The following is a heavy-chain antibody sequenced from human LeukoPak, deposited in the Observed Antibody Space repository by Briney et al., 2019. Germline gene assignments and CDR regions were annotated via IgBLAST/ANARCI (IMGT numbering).Heavy chain of an antibody. CDR2: INWNGGST. J-gene: IGHJ6*03. V-gene: IGHV3-20*04. CDR3: ARVGIWFGELLVGYYYYMDV. Sequence: GGSLRLSCAASGFTFDDYGMSWVRQAPGKGLEWVSGINWNGGSTGYADSVKGRFTISRDNAKNSLYLQMNSLRAEDTALYYCARVGIWFGELLVGYYYYMDVWGKGTTVTISS. CDR1: GFTFDDYG. D-gene: IGHD3-10*01.